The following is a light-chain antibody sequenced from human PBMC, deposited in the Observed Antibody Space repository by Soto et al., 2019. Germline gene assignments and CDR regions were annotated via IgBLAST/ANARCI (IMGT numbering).Light chain of an antibody. J-gene: IGLJ1*01. V-gene: IGLV1-51*02. CDR1: SSNIGNNY. CDR3: GTWDSSLRVGV. Sequence: QSALTQPPSVSAAPGQKVTISCSGSSSNIGNNYVSWYQQLPGTAPKLLIYENNKRPSGIPDRFSGSKSGTSATLGTTGLQTGDEADYYCGTWDSSLRVGVFGTGTKVTVL. CDR2: ENN.